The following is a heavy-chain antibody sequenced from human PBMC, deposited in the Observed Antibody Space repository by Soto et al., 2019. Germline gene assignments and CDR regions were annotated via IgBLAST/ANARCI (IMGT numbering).Heavy chain of an antibody. CDR3: ARIGGIAAAGDAFDI. J-gene: IGHJ3*02. CDR1: GYTFTGYY. Sequence: ASVKVSCKASGYTFTGYYMHWVRQAPGQGLEWMGWINPNSGGTNYAQKFQGWVTMTRDTSISTAYMEPSRLRSDDTAVYYCARIGGIAAAGDAFDIWGQGTMVTVSS. CDR2: INPNSGGT. D-gene: IGHD6-13*01. V-gene: IGHV1-2*04.